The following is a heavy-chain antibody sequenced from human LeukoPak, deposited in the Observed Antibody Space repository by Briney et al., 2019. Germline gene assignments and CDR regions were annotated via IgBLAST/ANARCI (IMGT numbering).Heavy chain of an antibody. J-gene: IGHJ4*02. CDR2: IHPEGDEK. CDR1: GFTFGNFW. V-gene: IGHV3-7*04. CDR3: GRGDAFPGDH. D-gene: IGHD2/OR15-2a*01. Sequence: QPGGSRRLSCVASGFTFGNFWMSWVRHSPGRGLEWVANIHPEGDEKYHVESLMGRFTISRDNAESSLFLQMHRLRAEDTAVYYWGRGDAFPGDHWGKGPLVTVSS.